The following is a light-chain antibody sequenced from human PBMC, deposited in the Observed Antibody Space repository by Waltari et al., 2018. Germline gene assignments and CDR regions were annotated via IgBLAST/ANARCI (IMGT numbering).Light chain of an antibody. CDR1: QTIGSRY. V-gene: IGKV3-20*01. Sequence: EIVLTQSPGTLSLSPGERATLSCRASQTIGSRYLAWYQQKPDQAPRLLIYGASSRATGIPDRFSDSGSGTDFTLTISRLEPEDFAVYYCHQYGTSEYSFGQGTKLDIK. CDR2: GAS. CDR3: HQYGTSEYS. J-gene: IGKJ2*03.